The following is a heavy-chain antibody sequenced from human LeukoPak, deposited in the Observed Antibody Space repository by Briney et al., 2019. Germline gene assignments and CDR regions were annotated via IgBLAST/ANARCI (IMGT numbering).Heavy chain of an antibody. CDR1: GFSFSTYS. Sequence: GGSLRLSCVASGFSFSTYSMNWVRQAPGEGLEWVSSVTGSGTTKYYADSVKGRFVISRDNAKNSLYLQMNSLRAEDTAVYFCARERQLVTDYWGPGTLVTVSS. D-gene: IGHD6-6*01. J-gene: IGHJ4*01. V-gene: IGHV3-21*06. CDR3: ARERQLVTDY. CDR2: VTGSGTTK.